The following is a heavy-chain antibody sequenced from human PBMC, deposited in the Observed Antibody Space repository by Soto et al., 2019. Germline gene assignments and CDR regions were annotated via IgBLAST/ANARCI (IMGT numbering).Heavy chain of an antibody. V-gene: IGHV3-30-3*01. D-gene: IGHD1-26*01. CDR1: GFTFSSYA. CDR3: ARDLRGSYSGSY. Sequence: LRLSCAASGFTFSSYAMHWVRQAPGKGLEWVAVISYDGSNKYYADSVKGRFTSSRDNSKNTLYLQMNSLRAEDTAVYYCARDLRGSYSGSYWGQGTLVTVSS. CDR2: ISYDGSNK. J-gene: IGHJ4*02.